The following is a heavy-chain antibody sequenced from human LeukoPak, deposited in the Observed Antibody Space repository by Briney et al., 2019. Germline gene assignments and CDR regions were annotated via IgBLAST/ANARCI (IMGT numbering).Heavy chain of an antibody. J-gene: IGHJ4*02. CDR2: ISDSGDAT. D-gene: IGHD1-1*01. V-gene: IGHV3-23*01. CDR1: GFIFSYYG. Sequence: GGSLRLSCEVSGFIFSYYGMNWVRQAPGKGLEWVSAISDSGDATYYADSVKGRFTISRDNSKNTLYLQMNSLRAEDTAVYYCAIQLGSTRGYWGQGTLVTVSS. CDR3: AIQLGSTRGY.